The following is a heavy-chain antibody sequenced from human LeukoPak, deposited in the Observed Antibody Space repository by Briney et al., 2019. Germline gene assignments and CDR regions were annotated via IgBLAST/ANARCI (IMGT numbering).Heavy chain of an antibody. CDR1: GGSISSSSYY. CDR2: IYYSGST. Sequence: SETLSLTRTVSGGSISSSSYYWGWIRQPPGKGLEWIGSIYYSGSTYYNPSLKSRVTISVDTSKNQFSLKLSSVTAADTAVYYCARESGSYFGYWGQGTLVTVSS. CDR3: ARESGSYFGY. J-gene: IGHJ4*02. D-gene: IGHD1-26*01. V-gene: IGHV4-39*07.